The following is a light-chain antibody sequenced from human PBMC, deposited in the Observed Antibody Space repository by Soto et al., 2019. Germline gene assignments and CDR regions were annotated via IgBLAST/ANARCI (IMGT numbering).Light chain of an antibody. Sequence: QLVLTQPPSVSGAPGQRVTISCSGTSSNIGAHYVVHCYQQLPGTAPKLLIFDYSIRPSGVPDRFSASKSGTAASLAITGLQAEDEADYYCPSYDSSLSGSVFGGGTQLTVL. V-gene: IGLV1-40*01. CDR2: DYS. CDR3: PSYDSSLSGSV. CDR1: SSNIGAHYV. J-gene: IGLJ7*01.